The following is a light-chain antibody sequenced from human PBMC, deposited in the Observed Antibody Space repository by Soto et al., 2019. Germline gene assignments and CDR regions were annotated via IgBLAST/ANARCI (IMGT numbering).Light chain of an antibody. CDR2: KVS. J-gene: IGKJ1*01. Sequence: DVLVTQSPVSLRVPRRQPHSISCRSSESVVATDGITYLNWFHQRPGQSPRRLIYKVSDRDSGVPDRFRGSGSGTDFTLRISRVEAEDVGIYYCMQGTHWPRTFGQGTKVDIK. CDR3: MQGTHWPRT. CDR1: ESVVATDGITY. V-gene: IGKV2-30*01.